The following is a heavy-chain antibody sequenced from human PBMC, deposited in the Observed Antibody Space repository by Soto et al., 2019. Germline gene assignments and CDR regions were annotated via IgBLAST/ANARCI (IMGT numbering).Heavy chain of an antibody. CDR2: INHSGST. CDR1: GGSFSGYY. D-gene: IGHD3-3*01. J-gene: IGHJ5*02. CDR3: ARSTRVMVSGVVIITWFDP. Sequence: SETLSLTCAVYGGSFSGYYWSWIRQPPGKGLEWIGEINHSGSTYYNPSLKSRVTISVDTSRNQFSLKLSSVTAADTAVYYCARSTRVMVSGVVIITWFDPWGQGTLVTVSS. V-gene: IGHV4-34*01.